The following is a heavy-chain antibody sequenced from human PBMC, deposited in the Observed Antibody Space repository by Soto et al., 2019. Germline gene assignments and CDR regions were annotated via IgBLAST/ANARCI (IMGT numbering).Heavy chain of an antibody. J-gene: IGHJ4*02. V-gene: IGHV3-9*01. D-gene: IGHD2-15*01. CDR2: ISWNSGSI. CDR1: GFTFDDYA. CDR3: AKDMWATVVVAGFPDY. Sequence: GGSLRLSCAASGFTFDDYAMHWVRQAPGKGLEWVSGISWNSGSIGYADSVKGRFTISRDNAKNSLYLQMNSLRAEDTALYYCAKDMWATVVVAGFPDYWGQGTLVTVSS.